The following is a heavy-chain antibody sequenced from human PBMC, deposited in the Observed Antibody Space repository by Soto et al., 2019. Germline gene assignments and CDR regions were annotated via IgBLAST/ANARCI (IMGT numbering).Heavy chain of an antibody. V-gene: IGHV4-4*02. CDR3: ARGDFSHFEY. CDR1: GGSITSSNW. Sequence: SETLSLTCAVSGGSITSSNWWSWVRQPPGKGLEWLGQISHSGSTDYNPSLKSRVSTSVDKSKNRLSLKLSPVTAADTALYYCARGDFSHFEYWGQGTLVTVSS. D-gene: IGHD2-21*02. J-gene: IGHJ4*02. CDR2: ISHSGST.